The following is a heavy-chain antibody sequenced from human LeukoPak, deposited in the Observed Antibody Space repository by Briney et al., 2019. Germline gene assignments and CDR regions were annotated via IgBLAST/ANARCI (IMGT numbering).Heavy chain of an antibody. J-gene: IGHJ4*02. V-gene: IGHV4-59*01. Sequence: SETLSLTCTVSGGSISSYYWSWIRQPPGKGLEWIGYIYYSGSTNYNPSLKSRVTISVDTSKNQSSLKLSSVTAADTAVYYCAGGRTDIVVVPATLRNYYFDYWGQGTLVTVSS. CDR2: IYYSGST. CDR3: AGGRTDIVVVPATLRNYYFDY. D-gene: IGHD2-2*01. CDR1: GGSISSYY.